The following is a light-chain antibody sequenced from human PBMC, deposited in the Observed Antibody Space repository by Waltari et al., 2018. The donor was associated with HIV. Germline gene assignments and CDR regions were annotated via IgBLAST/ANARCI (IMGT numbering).Light chain of an antibody. CDR3: ATWDSSLNGVL. J-gene: IGLJ3*02. CDR2: NNN. V-gene: IGLV1-51*01. Sequence: QSVLTQPPSVSATPGQKVTISCSGSTSNIGNNFVSWYQRLPGTRPKLLIYNNNERPSGSQSGFYGPKSGTSATRGITGLQTGDEADYYCATWDSSLNGVLFGGGTKLTAL. CDR1: TSNIGNNF.